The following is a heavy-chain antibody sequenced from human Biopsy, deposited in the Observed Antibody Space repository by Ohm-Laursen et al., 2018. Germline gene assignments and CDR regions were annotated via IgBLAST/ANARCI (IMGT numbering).Heavy chain of an antibody. CDR1: GYTFTNYN. CDR2: NIPILGTG. D-gene: IGHD3-9*01. Sequence: SVKVSCKASGYTFTNYNVNWVRQAPGQGLEWLGGNIPILGTGNYAQKFQDRVTVAADTSTSTATMELRSLRSDDTAVYYCATKLTGYFHHWGQGTLVIVSS. CDR3: ATKLTGYFHH. J-gene: IGHJ1*01. V-gene: IGHV1-69*06.